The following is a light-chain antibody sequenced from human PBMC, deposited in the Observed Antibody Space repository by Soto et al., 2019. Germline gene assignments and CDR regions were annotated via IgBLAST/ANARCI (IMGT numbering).Light chain of an antibody. Sequence: EVVMTQSPATLSVSPGDRATLSCRASQSVSSNLAWYQQKPGQAPSLLIYGASTRDTGIPARFSGSGSGTEFTLTISSLQSEDFAIYYCQQYNNWPPVTFGGGTKVEIK. CDR1: QSVSSN. J-gene: IGKJ4*01. CDR2: GAS. CDR3: QQYNNWPPVT. V-gene: IGKV3-15*01.